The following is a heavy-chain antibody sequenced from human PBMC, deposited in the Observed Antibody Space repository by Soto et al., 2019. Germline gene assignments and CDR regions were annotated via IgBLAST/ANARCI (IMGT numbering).Heavy chain of an antibody. D-gene: IGHD2-21*02. V-gene: IGHV1-69*13. CDR1: GGTLSSYA. CDR3: ARDRLENPPYCGGDCYPWYYYGMDV. CDR2: IIPIFGTA. Sequence: ASVKVSCKASGGTLSSYAISWVRQAPGQGLEWMGGIIPIFGTANYAQKYQGRVTITADESTSIAYMELSSLRSEDTAVYYCARDRLENPPYCGGDCYPWYYYGMDVWGQGTTVTVSS. J-gene: IGHJ6*02.